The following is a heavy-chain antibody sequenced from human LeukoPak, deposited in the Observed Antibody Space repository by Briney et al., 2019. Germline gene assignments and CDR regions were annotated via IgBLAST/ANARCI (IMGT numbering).Heavy chain of an antibody. CDR3: ARGFGGYSGYDYRAYYDSSGNYFPGDY. Sequence: GESLKISCKGSGYSFTSYWIGWVRQMPGKGLEWMGIIYPGDSDTRYGPSFQGQVTISADKSISTAYLQWSSLKASDTAMYYCARGFGGYSGYDYRAYYDSSGNYFPGDYWGQGTLVTVSS. D-gene: IGHD5-12*01. V-gene: IGHV5-51*01. CDR2: IYPGDSDT. CDR1: GYSFTSYW. J-gene: IGHJ4*02.